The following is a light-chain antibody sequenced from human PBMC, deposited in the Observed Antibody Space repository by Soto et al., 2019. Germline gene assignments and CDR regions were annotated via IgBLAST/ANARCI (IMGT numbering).Light chain of an antibody. CDR2: DVS. Sequence: EIVLTQSPGTLSLSPGERATLSCRASQSVSSSYLAWYQQRPGQSARLLIYDVSNRATGIPDRFSGSGSGTDFTLTISRLEPEDFAMYYCQQYENSPWTFGQGTKVEIK. CDR1: QSVSSSY. CDR3: QQYENSPWT. V-gene: IGKV3-20*01. J-gene: IGKJ1*01.